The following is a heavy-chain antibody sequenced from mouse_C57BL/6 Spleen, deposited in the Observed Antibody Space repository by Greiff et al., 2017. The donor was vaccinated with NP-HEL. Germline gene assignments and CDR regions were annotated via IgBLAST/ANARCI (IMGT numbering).Heavy chain of an antibody. CDR2: IHPNSGST. V-gene: IGHV1-64*01. J-gene: IGHJ1*03. CDR3: ARSRGDYYGSSHWYFDV. D-gene: IGHD1-1*01. CDR1: GYTFTSYW. Sequence: QVQLQQPGAELVKPGASVKLSCKASGYTFTSYWMHWVQQRPGQGLEWIGMIHPNSGSTNYNEKFKSKATLTVDKSSSTAYMQLSSLTSEDSAVYYCARSRGDYYGSSHWYFDVWGTGTTVTVSS.